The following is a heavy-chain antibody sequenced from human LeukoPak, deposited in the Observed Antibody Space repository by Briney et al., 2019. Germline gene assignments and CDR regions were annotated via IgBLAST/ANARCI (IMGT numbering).Heavy chain of an antibody. V-gene: IGHV4-39*07. J-gene: IGHJ4*02. CDR3: ARGYGRYFDY. CDR2: IYYSGST. CDR1: GDSIISSVYY. D-gene: IGHD5-18*01. Sequence: SETLSLTCTVSGDSIISSVYYWGWIRQPPGKGLEWIGSIYYSGSTYYNPSLKSRVTISVDTSKNQFSLKLSSVTAADTAVYYCARGYGRYFDYWGQGTLVTVSS.